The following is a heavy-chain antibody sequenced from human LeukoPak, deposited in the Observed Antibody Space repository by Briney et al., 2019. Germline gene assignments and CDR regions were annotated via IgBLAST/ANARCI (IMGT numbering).Heavy chain of an antibody. CDR3: ARGGSSSSHYYYYYMDV. CDR2: IYYSGST. J-gene: IGHJ6*03. D-gene: IGHD2-2*01. V-gene: IGHV4-59*01. Sequence: PSETLSLTCTVSGGSISSYYWSWIRQPPGKGLEWIGYIYYSGSTNYNPSLKSRVTISVDTSKNQFSLKLSSVTAADTAVYYCARGGSSSSHYYYYYMDVWGKGTTVTVSS. CDR1: GGSISSYY.